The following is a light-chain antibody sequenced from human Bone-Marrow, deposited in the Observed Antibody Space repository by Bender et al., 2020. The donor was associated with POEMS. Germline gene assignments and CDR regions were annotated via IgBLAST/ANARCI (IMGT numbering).Light chain of an antibody. CDR2: SDN. Sequence: QSVLTQPPSASGTPGQRVTISCSGSNSNIGTNAVNWYQQFPGTAPKLLIYSDNQRPSGVPGRFYASKSGTSASLAISGLKSEDEADYYCGAWDAGLSGGVFGGGTKLTVL. CDR3: GAWDAGLSGGV. CDR1: NSNIGTNA. V-gene: IGLV1-44*01. J-gene: IGLJ3*02.